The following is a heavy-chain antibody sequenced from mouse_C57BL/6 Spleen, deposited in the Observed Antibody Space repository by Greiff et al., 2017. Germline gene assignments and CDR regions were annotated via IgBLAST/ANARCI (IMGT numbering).Heavy chain of an antibody. CDR3: TRSRNYYGRGYFDV. J-gene: IGHJ1*03. CDR2: IDPETGGT. D-gene: IGHD1-1*01. Sequence: QVQLQQSGAELVRPGASVTLSCKASGYTFTDYEMHWVKQTPVHGLEWIGAIDPETGGTAYNQKFKGKAILTADKSSSTAYMELRSLTSEDSAVYYGTRSRNYYGRGYFDVWGTGTTVTVAS. CDR1: GYTFTDYE. V-gene: IGHV1-15*01.